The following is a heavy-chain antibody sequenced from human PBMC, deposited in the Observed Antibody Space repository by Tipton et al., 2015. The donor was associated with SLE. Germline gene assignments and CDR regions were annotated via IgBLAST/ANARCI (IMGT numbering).Heavy chain of an antibody. V-gene: IGHV4-34*01. CDR3: ARDRGGFCSGANCYGLAY. D-gene: IGHD2-15*01. Sequence: TLSLTCAVYGGSFSGYYWSWVRQPPGKGLEWIGEINHSGSTNYNPSLKSRVTMSVDTSKKQFSLRLSSVTAADTAVYYCARDRGGFCSGANCYGLAYWGQGTLVTVSS. CDR1: GGSFSGYY. J-gene: IGHJ4*02. CDR2: INHSGST.